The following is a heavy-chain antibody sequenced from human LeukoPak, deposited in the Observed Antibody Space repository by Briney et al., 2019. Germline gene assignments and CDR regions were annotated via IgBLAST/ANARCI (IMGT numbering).Heavy chain of an antibody. CDR1: GGSISSYY. D-gene: IGHD2-21*02. J-gene: IGHJ5*02. V-gene: IGHV4-59*01. CDR2: IYYSGST. Sequence: SETLSLTCTVTGGSISSYYWSWIRQPPGKGLEWIGYIYYSGSTNYNPSLKSRVTISVDTSKNQFSLKLSSVTAADTAVYYCARTTAGWFDPWGQGTLVTVSS. CDR3: ARTTAGWFDP.